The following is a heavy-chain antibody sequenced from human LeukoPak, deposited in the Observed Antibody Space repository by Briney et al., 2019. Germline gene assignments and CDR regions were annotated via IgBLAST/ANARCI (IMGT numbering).Heavy chain of an antibody. D-gene: IGHD7-27*01. Sequence: TSETLSLTCAVYGGSFSGYYWSWIRQPPGKGLEWIGEINHSGSTNYNPSLKSRVTISVDTSKNQFSLKLSSVTAADTAVYYCARVGIYYFDYWGQGTLVTVSS. CDR1: GGSFSGYY. CDR3: ARVGIYYFDY. J-gene: IGHJ4*02. CDR2: INHSGST. V-gene: IGHV4-34*01.